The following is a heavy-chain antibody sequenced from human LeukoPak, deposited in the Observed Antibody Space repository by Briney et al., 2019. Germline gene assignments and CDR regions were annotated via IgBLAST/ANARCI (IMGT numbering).Heavy chain of an antibody. CDR3: ARDELSYYDSSGYYLFDY. CDR2: IYYSGST. V-gene: IGHV4-39*07. D-gene: IGHD3-22*01. J-gene: IGHJ4*02. Sequence: PSETLSLTCTVSGGSISSSSYYWGWIRQPPGKGLEWIGSIYYSGSTYYNPSLKSRVTISVDTSKNQFSLKLSSVTAADTAVYYCARDELSYYDSSGYYLFDYWGQGTLVTVSS. CDR1: GGSISSSSYY.